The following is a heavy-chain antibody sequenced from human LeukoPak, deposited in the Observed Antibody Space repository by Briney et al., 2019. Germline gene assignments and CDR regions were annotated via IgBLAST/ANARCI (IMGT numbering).Heavy chain of an antibody. CDR3: AAITMLRGVIITDAFDI. Sequence: SQTLSLTCTVSGGSISNYYWSWIRQRAGKGLEWIGHIYTTGSTDYNPSLKSRVSMSVDTSKNQFSLNLYSLTAADTAVYYCAAITMLRGVIITDAFDIWGQGTMVTVSS. D-gene: IGHD3-10*01. CDR1: GGSISNYY. CDR2: IYTTGST. J-gene: IGHJ3*02. V-gene: IGHV4-4*07.